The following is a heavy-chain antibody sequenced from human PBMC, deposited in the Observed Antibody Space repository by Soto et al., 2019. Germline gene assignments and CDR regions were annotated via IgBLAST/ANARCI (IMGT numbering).Heavy chain of an antibody. V-gene: IGHV3-33*03. CDR1: GFSFSSFG. CDR2: IWYDGSLE. D-gene: IGHD3-3*01. J-gene: IGHJ4*02. Sequence: QVQLVESGGGVVQPGRSLRLSCAASGFSFSSFGMHWVRQAPGKGLEWVAIIWYDGSLEYYADSVKGRFTISRDNSKNTLYLQMISLRVEATAVYYCAKPSYDFWSGYYHPFDYWGQGTLVTVSS. CDR3: AKPSYDFWSGYYHPFDY.